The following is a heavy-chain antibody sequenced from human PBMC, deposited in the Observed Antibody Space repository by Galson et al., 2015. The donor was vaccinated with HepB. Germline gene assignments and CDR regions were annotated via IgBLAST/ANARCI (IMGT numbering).Heavy chain of an antibody. CDR1: GYTFIGYY. CDR3: AREDIVATIFDF. J-gene: IGHJ4*02. Sequence: SVKVSCKASGYTFIGYYIHWVRQAPGQGLEWMGRINHNSGATNYAQNFQGRVTMTRDTSISTAYMELSRLTSDETAVYYCAREDIVATIFDFWGQGTLVTVSS. D-gene: IGHD5-12*01. CDR2: INHNSGAT. V-gene: IGHV1-2*06.